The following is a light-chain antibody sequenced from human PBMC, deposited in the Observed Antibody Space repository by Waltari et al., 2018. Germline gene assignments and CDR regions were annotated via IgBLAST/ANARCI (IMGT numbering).Light chain of an antibody. J-gene: IGKJ1*01. V-gene: IGKV3-20*01. Sequence: EIVLTQYPGTLSLSPGEGATLSCRASQGVGKYLAWYQQRPGQAPRLLLYHASIRATGIPDRFSGSGSGTDFSLTISRLEPEDFAVYYCQKYDFLPATFGQGTTVEIK. CDR3: QKYDFLPAT. CDR1: QGVGKY. CDR2: HAS.